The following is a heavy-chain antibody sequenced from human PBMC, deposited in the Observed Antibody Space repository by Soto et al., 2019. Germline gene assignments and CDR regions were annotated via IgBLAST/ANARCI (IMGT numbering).Heavy chain of an antibody. D-gene: IGHD4-17*01. CDR3: GLRRRYGGYFDY. CDR2: INNSGST. J-gene: IGHJ4*02. Sequence: QVQLQQWGAGLLKPSETLSLTCAVYGGSFSGYYWSWIRQPPGKGLEWIGEINNSGSTNYNPSLKSRVTISVDTSKNQFSLKLSSVTAADTAVYYCGLRRRYGGYFDYWGQGTLVTVSS. V-gene: IGHV4-34*01. CDR1: GGSFSGYY.